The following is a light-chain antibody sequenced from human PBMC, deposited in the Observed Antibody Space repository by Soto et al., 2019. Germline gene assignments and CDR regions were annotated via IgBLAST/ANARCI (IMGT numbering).Light chain of an antibody. V-gene: IGKV3-20*01. CDR1: QSVSSTY. Sequence: EVVLTQSPGTLSLSPVERATLSCRASQSVSSTYIAWYQQKPGQSPRLLIYSTSSRATGIPDRFSGSGSGTDFTLTISRLEPEDFAVYYCQLYGRSPNTFGQGTKLEI. CDR3: QLYGRSPNT. J-gene: IGKJ2*01. CDR2: STS.